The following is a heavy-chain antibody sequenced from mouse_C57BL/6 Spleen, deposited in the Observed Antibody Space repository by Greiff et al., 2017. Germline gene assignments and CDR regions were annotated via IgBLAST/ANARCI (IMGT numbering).Heavy chain of an antibody. J-gene: IGHJ3*01. Sequence: EVKLEESGGGLVQPGGSLKLSCAASGFTFSDYYMYWVRQTPEKRLEWVAYISNGGGSTYYPDTVKGRFTISRDNAKNTLYLQMSRLKSEDTAMYYCARQRTAQATGFAYWGQGTLVTVSA. D-gene: IGHD3-2*02. V-gene: IGHV5-12*01. CDR1: GFTFSDYY. CDR3: ARQRTAQATGFAY. CDR2: ISNGGGST.